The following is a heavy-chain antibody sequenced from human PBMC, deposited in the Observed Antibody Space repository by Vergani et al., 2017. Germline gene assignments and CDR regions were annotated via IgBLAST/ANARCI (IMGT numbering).Heavy chain of an antibody. J-gene: IGHJ4*02. Sequence: EVQLVESGGGLVQPGGSLRLSCAASGFTFSSYWMSWVRQAPGKGLEWVANIKQDGSEKYYVDSVKGRFTISRDNAKNSLYLQMNSLRAEDTAVYYCARGGGFMITFRGVMVSESSFDYWGQGTLVTVSS. V-gene: IGHV3-7*02. CDR2: IKQDGSEK. D-gene: IGHD3-16*01. CDR3: ARGGGFMITFRGVMVSESSFDY. CDR1: GFTFSSYW.